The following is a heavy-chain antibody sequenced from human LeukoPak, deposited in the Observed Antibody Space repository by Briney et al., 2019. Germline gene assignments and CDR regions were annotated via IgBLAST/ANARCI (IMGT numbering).Heavy chain of an antibody. CDR1: GFTFSSYG. V-gene: IGHV3-23*01. D-gene: IGHD3-3*01. CDR2: ISGSGINI. CDR3: AKDGGFWSGYYPS. Sequence: GGSLRLSXAASGFTFSSYGMSWVRQAPGKGLEWVSAISGSGINIHYADSVKGRFTISRDNSRNTVYLQMNSLRVEDTAIFYCAKDGGFWSGYYPSRGQGTLVTVSS. J-gene: IGHJ4*02.